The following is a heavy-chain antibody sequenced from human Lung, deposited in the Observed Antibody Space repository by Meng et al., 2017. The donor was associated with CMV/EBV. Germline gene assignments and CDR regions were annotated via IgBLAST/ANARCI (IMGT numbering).Heavy chain of an antibody. CDR1: GFTYSRYA. J-gene: IGHJ5*02. CDR2: ISDDGRTK. V-gene: IGHV3-30-3*01. D-gene: IGHD5-24*01. Sequence: SCAASGFTYSRYAMHWVRQAPGKGLEWAAVISDDGRTKYYADSLKGRITISRDNSKNTLYLQVDSLRAEDTAIYYCARGNHGMATMGEWCDPWGQGTXVTVSS. CDR3: ARGNHGMATMGEWCDP.